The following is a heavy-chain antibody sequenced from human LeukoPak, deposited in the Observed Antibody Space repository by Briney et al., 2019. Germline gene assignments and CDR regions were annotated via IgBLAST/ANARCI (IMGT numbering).Heavy chain of an antibody. CDR2: IYYSGNT. Sequence: PSETLSLTCTVSGGSISSSSYYWGWIRQPPGKGLEWIGSIYYSGNTYYNPSLKSRVTISVDTSKNQFSLKLSSVTAADTAVYYCARNRGVTTVTTDLGYWGQGTLVTVSS. V-gene: IGHV4-39*01. D-gene: IGHD4-17*01. J-gene: IGHJ4*02. CDR3: ARNRGVTTVTTDLGY. CDR1: GGSISSSSYY.